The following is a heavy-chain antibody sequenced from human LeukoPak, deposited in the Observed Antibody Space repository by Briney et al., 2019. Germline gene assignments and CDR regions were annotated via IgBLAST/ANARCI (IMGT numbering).Heavy chain of an antibody. V-gene: IGHV1-2*02. J-gene: IGHJ4*02. Sequence: ASVKVSCKASGYTFTGYYMHWVRQAPGQGLGWMGWINPNSGGTNYAQKFQGRVTMTRDTSISTVYMELSRLRSDDTAVYYCARDSGSYCFDYWGQGTLVTVSS. CDR1: GYTFTGYY. CDR3: ARDSGSYCFDY. D-gene: IGHD1-26*01. CDR2: INPNSGGT.